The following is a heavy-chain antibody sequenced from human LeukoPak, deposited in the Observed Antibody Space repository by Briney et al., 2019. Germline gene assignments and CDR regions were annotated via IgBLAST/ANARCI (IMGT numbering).Heavy chain of an antibody. CDR2: FYPGDSDT. J-gene: IGHJ4*02. D-gene: IGHD1-1*01. CDR1: GYSFTSYW. V-gene: IGHV5-51*01. Sequence: GESLKISCKGSGYSFTSYWIGWVRQTPGKGLEWMGLFYPGDSDTRYSPSFQGQVTISADKSISTAYLRWSSLKASDTAMYYCVRWGTGNWNDVDYWGQGTLVTVSS. CDR3: VRWGTGNWNDVDY.